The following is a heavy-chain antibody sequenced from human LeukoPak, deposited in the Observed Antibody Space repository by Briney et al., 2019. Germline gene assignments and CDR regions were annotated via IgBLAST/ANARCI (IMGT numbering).Heavy chain of an antibody. V-gene: IGHV4-39*01. Sequence: SETLSLTCTVSGGSISSSSYYWGWIRQPPGKGLEWIGSIYYSGRTYYNPSLKSRVTISVDTSKNQFPLKLSSVTAADTAVYYCARGTAAYFDYWGQGTLVTVSS. J-gene: IGHJ4*02. CDR1: GGSISSSSYY. CDR2: IYYSGRT. CDR3: ARGTAAYFDY. D-gene: IGHD6-13*01.